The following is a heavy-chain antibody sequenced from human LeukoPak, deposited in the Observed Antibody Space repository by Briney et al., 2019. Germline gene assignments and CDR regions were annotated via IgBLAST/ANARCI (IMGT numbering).Heavy chain of an antibody. D-gene: IGHD2-21*02. V-gene: IGHV4-34*01. CDR2: INHSGST. J-gene: IGHJ3*02. CDR1: GGSFSGYY. Sequence: SETLFLTCAVYGGSFSGYYWSWIRQPPGKGLEWIGEINHSGSTNYNPSLKSRVTISVDTSKNQFSLKLSSVTAADTAVYYCARWEEDIVVVTGAFDIWGQGTMVTVSS. CDR3: ARWEEDIVVVTGAFDI.